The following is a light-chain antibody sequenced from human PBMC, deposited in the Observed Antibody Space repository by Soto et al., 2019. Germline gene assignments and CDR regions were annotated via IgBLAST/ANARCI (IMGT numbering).Light chain of an antibody. V-gene: IGLV2-14*03. CDR2: DVN. CDR1: SSDVGGYNY. CDR3: SSHSSSSTLVV. J-gene: IGLJ2*01. Sequence: QSALSQPASMSGSAGQSITISCTGTSSDVGGYNYVSWYRQYPSKAPKLIIYDVNNRPSEVSNRFSGSKSGNTASLTISGLQAEDEADYYCSSHSSSSTLVVFGGGTKLTVL.